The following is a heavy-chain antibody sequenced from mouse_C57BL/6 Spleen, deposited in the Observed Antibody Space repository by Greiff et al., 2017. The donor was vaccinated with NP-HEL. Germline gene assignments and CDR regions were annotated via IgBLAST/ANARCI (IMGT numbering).Heavy chain of an antibody. J-gene: IGHJ1*03. CDR2: ISGGGGNT. CDR3: ARRDWDAWYFDV. V-gene: IGHV5-9*01. CDR1: GFTFSSYT. Sequence: EVNLVESGGGLVKPGGSLKLSCAASGFTFSSYTMSWVRQTPEKRLEWVATISGGGGNTYYPDSVKGRFTISRDNAKNTLYLQMSSLRSEDTALYYCARRDWDAWYFDVWGTGTTVTVSS. D-gene: IGHD4-1*01.